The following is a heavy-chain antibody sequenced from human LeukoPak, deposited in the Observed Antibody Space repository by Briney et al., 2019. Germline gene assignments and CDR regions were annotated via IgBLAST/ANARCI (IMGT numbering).Heavy chain of an antibody. V-gene: IGHV1-69*13. Sequence: SVKVSCRASGGTFSSYAISWVRQAPGQGLEWMGGIIPIFGTANYAQKFQGRVTITADESTSTAYMELSSLRSEDTAVYYCAYSGSYSSYCFDYWGQGTLVTVSS. CDR2: IIPIFGTA. CDR3: AYSGSYSSYCFDY. D-gene: IGHD1-26*01. J-gene: IGHJ4*02. CDR1: GGTFSSYA.